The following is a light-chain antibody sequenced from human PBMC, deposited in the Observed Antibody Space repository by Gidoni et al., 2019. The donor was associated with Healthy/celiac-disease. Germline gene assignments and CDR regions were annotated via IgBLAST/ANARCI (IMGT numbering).Light chain of an antibody. CDR2: EDS. CDR3: YSTDSSDYHRGV. J-gene: IGLJ3*02. V-gene: IGLV3-10*01. Sequence: SYELTQPPSVSVSPGQTARITCSGDALPKEYAYWYQQKSGQAPVVVIYEDSKRPSGIPERFSGSSSGTMATLTISGAQVEDEADFYCYSTDSSDYHRGVFGGGTKLTVL. CDR1: ALPKEY.